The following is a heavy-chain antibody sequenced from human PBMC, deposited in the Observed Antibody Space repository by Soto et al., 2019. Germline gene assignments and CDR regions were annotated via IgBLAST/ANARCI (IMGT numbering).Heavy chain of an antibody. D-gene: IGHD3-10*01. CDR3: ARGDRGGSGSPASYYCSGVDV. J-gene: IGHJ6*02. Sequence: DVHLLESGGHLVQPGGSLRLSCAASGFTFSSYAMSWVRQAPGKGLEWVSSVSAGGDMTYYSDSVKGRFTISRDNSNNSLFLQLNRLRIEDTALYYCARGDRGGSGSPASYYCSGVDVWVQGTTVSVS. CDR2: VSAGGDMT. V-gene: IGHV3-23*01. CDR1: GFTFSSYA.